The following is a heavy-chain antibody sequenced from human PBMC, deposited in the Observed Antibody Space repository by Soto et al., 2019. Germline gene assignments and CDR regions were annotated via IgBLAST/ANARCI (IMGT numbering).Heavy chain of an antibody. V-gene: IGHV1-69*06. D-gene: IGHD6-13*01. J-gene: IGHJ3*02. Sequence: GASVKVSCKASGGTFSSYAISWVRQAPGQGLEWMGGIIPIFGTANYAQKFQGRVTITADKSTSTAYMELSSLRSEDTAVYYCARDSGYSSSWHLAGAFDIWGQRTMVTVPS. CDR2: IIPIFGTA. CDR1: GGTFSSYA. CDR3: ARDSGYSSSWHLAGAFDI.